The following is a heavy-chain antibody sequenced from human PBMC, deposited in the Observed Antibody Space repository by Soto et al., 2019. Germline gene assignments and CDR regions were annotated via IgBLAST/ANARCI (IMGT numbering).Heavy chain of an antibody. CDR1: GYTFTTYG. D-gene: IGHD2-8*01. CDR2: IGGYNGDS. CDR3: ARVGNNGWPLEYDY. Sequence: QPQLVQSGPEVRKPGASVNVSCKASGYTFTTYGISWVRQAPGQGLEWMGWIGGYNGDSHNAQKFQGRLTMTRDTSTKTAYMELRSPRSDDTAVYYCARVGNNGWPLEYDYGGQGTLVTVSS. V-gene: IGHV1-18*04. J-gene: IGHJ4*02.